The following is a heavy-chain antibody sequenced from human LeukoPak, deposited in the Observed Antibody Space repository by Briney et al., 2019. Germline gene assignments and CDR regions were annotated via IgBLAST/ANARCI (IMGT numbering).Heavy chain of an antibody. CDR3: AKQYYSSGSYYPAFDY. CDR1: GFTFSSYW. Sequence: PGGSLRLSCAASGFTFSSYWMSWVRQALGKGLDWVANIKQDGSEKYYVDSVKGRFTISRDNAKNSLYLQMNSLRAEDTAVYYCAKQYYSSGSYYPAFDYWGQGTLVTVSS. D-gene: IGHD3-10*01. V-gene: IGHV3-7*01. J-gene: IGHJ4*02. CDR2: IKQDGSEK.